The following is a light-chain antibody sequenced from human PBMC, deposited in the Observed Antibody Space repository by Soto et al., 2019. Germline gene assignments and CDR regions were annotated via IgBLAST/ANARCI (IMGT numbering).Light chain of an antibody. CDR3: QKRSHPLT. V-gene: IGKV3-11*01. Sequence: EIVLTKSPATLSLSPGERATLSCRASQSVSSYLAWYQQKPGQAPRLLIYDASNRATGIPARFSDSGSGTDFTLTISSLEPDDFAVYYCQKRSHPLTFGGGTKVEIK. CDR1: QSVSSY. J-gene: IGKJ4*01. CDR2: DAS.